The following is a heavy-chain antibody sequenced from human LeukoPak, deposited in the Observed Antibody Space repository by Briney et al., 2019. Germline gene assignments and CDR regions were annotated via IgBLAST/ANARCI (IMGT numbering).Heavy chain of an antibody. V-gene: IGHV4-39*01. J-gene: IGHJ4*02. CDR1: GGSISSHSYY. CDR3: VRSWSSGGYLFDY. CDR2: VYYNGST. Sequence: PSETLSLTCTVSGGSISSHSYYWGWIRQPPGKGLEWIGSVYYNGSTYYNPSLKSRVTISVDTSKNQFSLKLSSVTAADTDVYYCVRSWSSGGYLFDYWGQGTLVTVSS. D-gene: IGHD3-22*01.